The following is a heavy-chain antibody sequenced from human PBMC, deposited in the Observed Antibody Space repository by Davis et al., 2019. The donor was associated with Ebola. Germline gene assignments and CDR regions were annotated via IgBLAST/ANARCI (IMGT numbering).Heavy chain of an antibody. Sequence: PGGSLRLSCEASGFTFRNYSMSWVRQTPGKGLMWVSRVNGGGTDTGYADSVKGRFTISRDNAKNTLYLQMNSLRADDTAVYYCANDKWSLDIRGQGTMVTVSS. D-gene: IGHD2-15*01. CDR1: GFTFRNYS. J-gene: IGHJ3*02. V-gene: IGHV3-74*01. CDR3: ANDKWSLDI. CDR2: VNGGGTDT.